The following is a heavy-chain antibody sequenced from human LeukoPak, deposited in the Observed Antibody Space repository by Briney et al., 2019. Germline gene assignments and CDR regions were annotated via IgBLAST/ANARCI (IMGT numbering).Heavy chain of an antibody. D-gene: IGHD5-18*01. CDR1: DFTFSNYA. V-gene: IGHV3-23*01. CDR2: IGASGDGT. CDR3: AKGPVGYTYGPSPLNY. Sequence: PGGSLRLSCAASDFTFSNYAMTWFRQAPGKGLEWVSSIGASGDGTFNADSVKGRFTISRDNSKSTLYLQMSSLRADDTAVYYCAKGPVGYTYGPSPLNYWGQGTLVTVSS. J-gene: IGHJ4*02.